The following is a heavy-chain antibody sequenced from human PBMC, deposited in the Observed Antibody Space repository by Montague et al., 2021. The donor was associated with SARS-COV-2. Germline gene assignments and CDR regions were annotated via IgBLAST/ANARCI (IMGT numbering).Heavy chain of an antibody. CDR3: ARSYRTTVVNRAFDY. CDR1: GFSLSTSGMC. Sequence: PALVKPTQTLTLTCTFSGFSLSTSGMCVSWIRQPPGRALEWLTLIDWDDDKCYSTSLKTRLTISKDTSKNQVVLTMTNMDPVDTATYYCARSYRTTVVNRAFDYWGQGTLVTVSS. V-gene: IGHV2-70*01. CDR2: IDWDDDK. D-gene: IGHD4-23*01. J-gene: IGHJ4*02.